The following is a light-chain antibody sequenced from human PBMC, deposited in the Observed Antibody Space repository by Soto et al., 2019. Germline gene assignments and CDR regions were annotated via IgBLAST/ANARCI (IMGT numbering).Light chain of an antibody. J-gene: IGKJ1*01. CDR3: QQYNSYSPAT. Sequence: DIQVTQSPATLSASVGDRVTITCRASQSISSWLAWYQQKPGKAPKLLIYDASSLESGVPSRFSGRGSETEFTLTISSLQPDDFATYYCQQYNSYSPATFGQGTKVDI. CDR1: QSISSW. V-gene: IGKV1-5*01. CDR2: DAS.